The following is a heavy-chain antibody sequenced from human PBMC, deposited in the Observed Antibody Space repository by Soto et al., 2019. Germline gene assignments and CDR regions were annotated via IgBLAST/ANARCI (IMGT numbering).Heavy chain of an antibody. J-gene: IGHJ4*02. Sequence: SETLSLTCTVSGGSISSYYWSWIRQPPGKGLEWIGYISYSGSTNYNPSLKSRVTISVDTSKNQFSLKLSSVTSADTAVYYCARVGPLGYCSGGSCSRHYFDYWGQGTLVTVSS. CDR3: ARVGPLGYCSGGSCSRHYFDY. V-gene: IGHV4-59*01. CDR2: ISYSGST. CDR1: GGSISSYY. D-gene: IGHD2-15*01.